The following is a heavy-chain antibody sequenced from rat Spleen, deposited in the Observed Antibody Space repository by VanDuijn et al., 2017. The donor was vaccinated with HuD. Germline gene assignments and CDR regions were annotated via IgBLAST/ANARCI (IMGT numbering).Heavy chain of an antibody. CDR3: AAGRYNWNWFAY. V-gene: IGHV3-3*01. CDR2: MNGAGST. CDR1: VYSIKSSYR. Sequence: EVQLQESGPGLVKPSQSLSLTCSVTVYSIKSSYRWNWIRKFPGNKLEWMGFMNGAGSTNYNPSLKSRISITRDTSKNQFFLQVNSVTTEDTATYYCAAGRYNWNWFAYWGQGTLVTVSS. D-gene: IGHD1-5*01. J-gene: IGHJ3*01.